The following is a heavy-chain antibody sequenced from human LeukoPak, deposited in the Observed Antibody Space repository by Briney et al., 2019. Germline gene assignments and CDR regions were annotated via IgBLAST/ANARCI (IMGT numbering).Heavy chain of an antibody. CDR2: ISANSLHI. J-gene: IGHJ4*02. D-gene: IGHD3-10*01. V-gene: IGHV3-21*01. Sequence: GGSLRRSCAASGFTFSTYSMNWVRQAPGEGLEWVSSISANSLHIFYADSVKGRFTISRDNAKNSLYLQMNNLRVEDTAVYYCVGPDSQFDCWGQGTLVTVSS. CDR1: GFTFSTYS. CDR3: VGPDSQFDC.